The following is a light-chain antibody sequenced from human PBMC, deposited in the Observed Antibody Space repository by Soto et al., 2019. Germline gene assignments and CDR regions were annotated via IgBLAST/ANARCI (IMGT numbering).Light chain of an antibody. J-gene: IGLJ1*01. CDR1: SSDVGGYNY. Sequence: QSVLTQPASVSGSPGQSITISCTGTSSDVGGYNYVSWYQQHPGKAPKLMIYDVSNRPSGVSNRFSGSNSGNTASLTISGLQAEDEADYYCSSYTSSSTLPYVFGTGTKVTVL. CDR3: SSYTSSSTLPYV. V-gene: IGLV2-14*01. CDR2: DVS.